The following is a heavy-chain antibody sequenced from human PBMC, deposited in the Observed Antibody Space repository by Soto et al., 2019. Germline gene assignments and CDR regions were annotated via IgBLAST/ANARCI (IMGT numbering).Heavy chain of an antibody. D-gene: IGHD2-15*01. Sequence: PSETLSLTCTVSGASISTYYWSWIRQPPGKGLEWIGYISCSGSTNYNPSLKSQVTISFDASKNEISLQVRSATAADAAVYYCARDLKEYCSDGKCNWFDPWGQGTLVTVSS. J-gene: IGHJ5*02. CDR1: GASISTYY. V-gene: IGHV4-59*01. CDR2: ISCSGST. CDR3: ARDLKEYCSDGKCNWFDP.